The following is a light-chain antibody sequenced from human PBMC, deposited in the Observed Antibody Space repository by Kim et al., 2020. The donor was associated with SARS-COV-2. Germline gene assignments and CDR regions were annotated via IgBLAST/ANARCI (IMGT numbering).Light chain of an antibody. CDR1: SSDVGGYNY. CDR3: SSYTSSSTRV. Sequence: GQSITIYSTGTSSDVGGYNYVSWYQQHPGKAPKLMIYDVSKRPSGVSNRFSGSKSGNTASLTISGLQAEDEADYYCSSYTSSSTRVFGGGTQLTVL. V-gene: IGLV2-14*03. J-gene: IGLJ3*02. CDR2: DVS.